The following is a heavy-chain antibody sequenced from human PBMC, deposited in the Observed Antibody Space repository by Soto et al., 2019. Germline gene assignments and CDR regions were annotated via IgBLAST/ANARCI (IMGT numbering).Heavy chain of an antibody. V-gene: IGHV1-2*02. CDR1: GYTFTAYY. CDR3: AIANPTAAGACIDF. J-gene: IGHJ4*01. D-gene: IGHD6-13*01. CDR2: IYPNSRDT. Sequence: ASVKVSCKASGYTFTAYYIHWVRQAPGQGLEWMGWIYPNSRDTNNARNFQGRVTMTRDASTHTAYMELSRLRSDDTAMYYCAIANPTAAGACIDFWGHGTLVTVSS.